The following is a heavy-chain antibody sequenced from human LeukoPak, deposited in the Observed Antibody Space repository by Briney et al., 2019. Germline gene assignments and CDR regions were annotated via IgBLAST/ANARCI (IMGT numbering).Heavy chain of an antibody. CDR2: FHHSGST. D-gene: IGHD5-24*01. CDR1: GYSISSGFY. CDR3: ARREGYNFDY. V-gene: IGHV4-38-2*02. J-gene: IGHJ4*02. Sequence: SETLSLTCSVSGYSISSGFYWDWIRQPPGKGLEWIGSFHHSGSTPYNPSLNSRVSISVDTSKNQLSLKLSSVTAADTAVYYCARREGYNFDYWGQGTLVTVSS.